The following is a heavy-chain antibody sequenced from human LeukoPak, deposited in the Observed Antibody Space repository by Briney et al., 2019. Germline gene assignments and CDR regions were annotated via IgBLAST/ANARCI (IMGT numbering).Heavy chain of an antibody. J-gene: IGHJ4*02. CDR3: ARDGSVGATKAVDY. Sequence: GGSLRLSCAASRFTFSSYGMHWVRQAPGKGLEWAAVIWYDGSNKYYADSVKGRFTISRDNSKNTLYLRMNSLRAEDTAVYYCARDGSVGATKAVDYWGQGTLVTVSS. CDR1: RFTFSSYG. D-gene: IGHD1-26*01. CDR2: IWYDGSNK. V-gene: IGHV3-33*01.